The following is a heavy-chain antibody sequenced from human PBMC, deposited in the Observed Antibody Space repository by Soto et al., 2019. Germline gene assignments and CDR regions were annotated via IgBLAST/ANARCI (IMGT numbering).Heavy chain of an antibody. D-gene: IGHD4-4*01. CDR1: GFTFSSYP. CDR2: ISDNADTT. Sequence: GGSLRLSCVASGFTFSSYPMNWVRQAPGKGLQWVSAISDNADTTYYADSVKDRFTISRDNSKNTLYLQMSSLRVEDTAVYYCAKYRWGATTATSINWGQGTLVTVSS. J-gene: IGHJ4*02. V-gene: IGHV3-23*01. CDR3: AKYRWGATTATSIN.